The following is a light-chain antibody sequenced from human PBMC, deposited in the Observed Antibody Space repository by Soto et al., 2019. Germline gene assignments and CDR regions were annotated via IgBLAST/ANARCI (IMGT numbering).Light chain of an antibody. J-gene: IGLJ1*01. CDR2: EVS. Sequence: QSALTQPASVSGSPGQSITISCTGTSSDVGGYNSVSWYQQHPGKAPKLIIYEVSNRPSGVSNRFSGSKSGNTASLTISGLQAEDEADYYCCSDTSSILFGTGTKVTVL. CDR3: CSDTSSIL. V-gene: IGLV2-14*01. CDR1: SSDVGGYNS.